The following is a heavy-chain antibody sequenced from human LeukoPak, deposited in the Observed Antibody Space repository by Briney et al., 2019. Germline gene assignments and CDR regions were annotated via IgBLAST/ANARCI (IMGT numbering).Heavy chain of an antibody. CDR3: AKGGASVTRYVDY. CDR1: GFTFSNAW. V-gene: IGHV3-15*01. D-gene: IGHD4-17*01. Sequence: PGGSLGLSCAASGFTFSNAWMSWVRQAPGKGLEWVGRIKSKTDGGTTDYAAPVKGRFTISRDDSKNTLYLQMNSLRPEDTAVYYCAKGGASVTRYVDYWGQGTLVTVSS. J-gene: IGHJ4*02. CDR2: IKSKTDGGTT.